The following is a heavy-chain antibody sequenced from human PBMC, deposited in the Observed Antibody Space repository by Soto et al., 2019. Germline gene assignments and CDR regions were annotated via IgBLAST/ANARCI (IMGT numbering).Heavy chain of an antibody. V-gene: IGHV3-53*01. CDR3: ASWLQREHAYDV. CDR1: GLTVSGKTY. Sequence: DVQLVKSGGGLIQPGGSLRLSCAASGLTVSGKTYIAWVRQAPGKGLEWVSGVYDVDGTYYADSVKGRFTISRDTSKTIVFLEMNDLRPDDTAVYYCASWLQREHAYDVWGLGTTVTVSS. CDR2: VYDVDGT. J-gene: IGHJ3*01. D-gene: IGHD1-1*01.